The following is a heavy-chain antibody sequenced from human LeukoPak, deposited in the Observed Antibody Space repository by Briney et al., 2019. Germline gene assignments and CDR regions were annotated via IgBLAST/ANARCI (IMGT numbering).Heavy chain of an antibody. D-gene: IGHD3-22*01. Sequence: SVKVSCKASGGTFSSYAISWVRQAPGQGLEWMGGIIPIFGTANYAQKFQGRVTITADESTSTAYMELSSLRSEDTAVYYCARSRDYYDSSGHYDYWGQGTLVTVSS. CDR2: IIPIFGTA. CDR3: ARSRDYYDSSGHYDY. CDR1: GGTFSSYA. J-gene: IGHJ4*02. V-gene: IGHV1-69*01.